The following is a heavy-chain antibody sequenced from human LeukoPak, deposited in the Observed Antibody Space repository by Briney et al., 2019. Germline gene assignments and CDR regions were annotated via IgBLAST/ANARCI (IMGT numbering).Heavy chain of an antibody. V-gene: IGHV4-34*01. D-gene: IGHD3-22*01. Sequence: SETLSLTCAVYGGSFSGYYWSWIRQPPGKGLEWIGEINHSGSTNYNPSLKSRVTISVDTSKNQFSLRLSSVTAADTAVYYCASYSSTYSKAFDYWGQGSLVTVSS. CDR2: INHSGST. CDR3: ASYSSTYSKAFDY. CDR1: GGSFSGYY. J-gene: IGHJ4*02.